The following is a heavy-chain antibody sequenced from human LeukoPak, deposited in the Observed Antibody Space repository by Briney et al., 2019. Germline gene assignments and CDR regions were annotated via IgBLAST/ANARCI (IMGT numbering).Heavy chain of an antibody. CDR3: TKREKYYFDY. CDR1: GFTFSSYA. D-gene: IGHD1-26*01. V-gene: IGHV3-23*01. Sequence: GGSLRLSCAASGFTFSSYAMSWVRKAPGQGLEWVSAMSGSGDSTCYADSVKGRFTISKDNSKNTLYPLMNSLTADDTGVHYWTKREKYYFDYWGQGTLVAVSS. CDR2: MSGSGDST. J-gene: IGHJ4*02.